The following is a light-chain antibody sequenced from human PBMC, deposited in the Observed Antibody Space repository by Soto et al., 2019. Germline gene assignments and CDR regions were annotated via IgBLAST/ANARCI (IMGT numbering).Light chain of an antibody. Sequence: DIQMTQSPSTLSASVGDRVTITCRASQSISSRLAWYQQKPGRAPKLLIYDASNLEAGVPSRFRGSGSGTDFTFTISRLQPEDIPTYYCQQYENLPTFGQGTRLEIK. V-gene: IGKV1-33*01. J-gene: IGKJ5*01. CDR3: QQYENLPT. CDR1: QSISSR. CDR2: DAS.